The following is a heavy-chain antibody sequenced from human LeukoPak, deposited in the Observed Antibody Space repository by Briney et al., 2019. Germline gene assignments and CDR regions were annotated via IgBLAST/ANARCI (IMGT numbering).Heavy chain of an antibody. D-gene: IGHD6-6*01. V-gene: IGHV3-74*01. CDR3: ARDEGGIAARRFDY. CDR1: GFTFSSYW. CDR2: INTDGSST. Sequence: GGSLRLSCAASGFTFSSYWMHWVRQAPGKGLVWVSRINTDGSSTSYADSVKGRFTISRDNAKNTLYLQMNSLRAEDTAVYYCARDEGGIAARRFDYWGQGTLVTVSS. J-gene: IGHJ4*02.